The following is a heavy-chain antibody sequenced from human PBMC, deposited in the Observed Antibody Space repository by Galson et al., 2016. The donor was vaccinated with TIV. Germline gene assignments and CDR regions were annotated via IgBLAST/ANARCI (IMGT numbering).Heavy chain of an antibody. D-gene: IGHD2/OR15-2a*01. CDR1: GYIFASHA. V-gene: IGHV1-3*01. Sequence: SVKVSCKAFGYIFASHAMHLVRLAFGQRPEWMGWINVVNGDTKYSERLQGRVTLTGDTSANTAYMELSGLRSEDTAMYYCARDRRGSGDFVNWGQGTLVPVSS. J-gene: IGHJ4*02. CDR2: INVVNGDT. CDR3: ARDRRGSGDFVN.